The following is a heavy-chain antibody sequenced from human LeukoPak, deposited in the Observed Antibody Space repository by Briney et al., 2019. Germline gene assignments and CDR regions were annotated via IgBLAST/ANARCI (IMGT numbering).Heavy chain of an antibody. CDR1: GFTFSDEY. CDR3: ARSRGAGPGAYFDY. V-gene: IGHV3-11*03. Sequence: GGALRLSCAASGFTFSDEYMSWIRQAPGKGLEWVSHISNSGTYTNYADSVRGRFTISRDNAKHSLYLQMNSLRAEDTAVYYCARSRGAGPGAYFDYWGQGTLVTVSS. CDR2: ISNSGTYT. D-gene: IGHD6-19*01. J-gene: IGHJ4*02.